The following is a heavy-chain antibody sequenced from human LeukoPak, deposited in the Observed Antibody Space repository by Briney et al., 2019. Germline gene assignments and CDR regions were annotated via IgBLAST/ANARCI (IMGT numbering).Heavy chain of an antibody. CDR1: GYSFTSYW. CDR2: IYPGDSDT. D-gene: IGHD2-15*01. V-gene: IGHV5-51*01. J-gene: IGHJ4*02. Sequence: SGESLQISCKGSGYSFTSYWIGWVRPMPGKGLEWMGIIYPGDSDTRYSPSFQGQVTISADKSISTAYLQRRSLKPSNTPMYSCARHLLGGEQPLGDSWGQGNLVTVSS. CDR3: ARHLLGGEQPLGDS.